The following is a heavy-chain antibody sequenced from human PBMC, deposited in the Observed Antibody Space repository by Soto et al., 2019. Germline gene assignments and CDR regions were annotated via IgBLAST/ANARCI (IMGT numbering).Heavy chain of an antibody. J-gene: IGHJ4*02. D-gene: IGHD3-22*01. Sequence: VQLVQSGAEVKKPGASAKVSCKASGYTFITYGVSWVRQAPGQGLDWLGWISTYNGNTRYAERLQGRVTMTTDTTTNTAYMELRNLRSDDTAVYYCARGPTDYYDNSANYFLDYWGQGTLVTVSS. CDR3: ARGPTDYYDNSANYFLDY. CDR1: GYTFITYG. CDR2: ISTYNGNT. V-gene: IGHV1-18*01.